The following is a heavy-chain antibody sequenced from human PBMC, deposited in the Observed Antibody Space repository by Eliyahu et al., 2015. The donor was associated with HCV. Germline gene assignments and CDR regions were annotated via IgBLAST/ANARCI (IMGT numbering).Heavy chain of an antibody. V-gene: IGHV2-5*02. D-gene: IGHD1-26*01. CDR2: IYSDDDK. CDR1: GFSLSTIGLV. CDR3: AHRPSSGSYPAHFQY. J-gene: IGHJ1*01. Sequence: QITLKESGPTLVKPTQTLTLTCTFSGFSLSTIGLVVAWVRQPPGKALEWLALIYSDDDKRYSPSLQNRLTITKDTSKNEVILTMTNMDPVDTATYFCAHRPSSGSYPAHFQYWGQGTLVIVSS.